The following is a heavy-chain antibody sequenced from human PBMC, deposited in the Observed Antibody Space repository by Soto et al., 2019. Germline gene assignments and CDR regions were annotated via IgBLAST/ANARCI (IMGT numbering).Heavy chain of an antibody. CDR1: GFTFSSYG. Sequence: GGSLRLSCAASGFTFSSYGMHWVRQAPGKGLEWVAVISYDGSNKYYADSVKGRFTFSRDNSKNTLYLQMNSLRAEDTAVYYCAKDRSSGWAHRGWFDPWGQGTLVTVSS. CDR2: ISYDGSNK. CDR3: AKDRSSGWAHRGWFDP. V-gene: IGHV3-30*18. D-gene: IGHD6-19*01. J-gene: IGHJ5*02.